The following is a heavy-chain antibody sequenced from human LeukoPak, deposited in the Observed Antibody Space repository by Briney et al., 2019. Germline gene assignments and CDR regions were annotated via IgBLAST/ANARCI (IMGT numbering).Heavy chain of an antibody. CDR2: INPSGGST. Sequence: GASVKVSCKASGYTFTSYYMHWVRQAPGQGLEWMGIINPSGGSTSYAQKFQGRVTTTRDMSTSTVYMELSSLRSEDTAVYYCARDSDSSGRIGWFDPWGQGTLVTVSS. V-gene: IGHV1-46*01. D-gene: IGHD3-22*01. J-gene: IGHJ5*02. CDR3: ARDSDSSGRIGWFDP. CDR1: GYTFTSYY.